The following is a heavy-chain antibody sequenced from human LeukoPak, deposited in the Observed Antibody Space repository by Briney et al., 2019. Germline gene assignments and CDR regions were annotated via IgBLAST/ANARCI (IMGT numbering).Heavy chain of an antibody. Sequence: SETLSLTCTVSGGSISRYSWNWIRQPPGKGLEWIGYIDYSGRTNCNPSLESRVTISVDTSKNQFSLNLKSVTAADTAVYFCARVGGGNSWYDKHWDQGTLVTVSS. CDR3: ARVGGGNSWYDKH. CDR2: IDYSGRT. CDR1: GGSISRYS. D-gene: IGHD6-13*01. J-gene: IGHJ4*02. V-gene: IGHV4-59*08.